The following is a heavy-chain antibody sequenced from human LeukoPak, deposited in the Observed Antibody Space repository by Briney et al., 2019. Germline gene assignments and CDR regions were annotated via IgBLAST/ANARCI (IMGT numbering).Heavy chain of an antibody. CDR1: GFTFSIYA. J-gene: IGHJ3*02. CDR3: AKVEDIVVVPAAAFDI. V-gene: IGHV3-23*01. D-gene: IGHD2-2*01. CDR2: ISGSGGST. Sequence: GGSLRLSCAASGFTFSIYAMSWVRQAPGKGLEWVSAISGSGGSTYYADSVKGRFTISRDNSKNTLYLQMNSLRAEDTAVYYCAKVEDIVVVPAAAFDIWGQGTMVTVSS.